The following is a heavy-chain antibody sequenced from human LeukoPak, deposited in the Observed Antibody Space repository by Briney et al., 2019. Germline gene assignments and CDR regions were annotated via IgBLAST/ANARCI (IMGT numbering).Heavy chain of an antibody. Sequence: SETLSLTCAVSGQTVTRNYYWGWLRPTPGKKVEWIGSIYYGGSTYLNPSLKSRVSISIDMSQSHYSLNLTSVTAANTAMYYCTRDFGCSGGACYPDAFNIWGQGTMVTVSS. CDR2: IYYGGST. J-gene: IGHJ3*02. CDR1: GQTVTRNYY. CDR3: TRDFGCSGGACYPDAFNI. D-gene: IGHD2-15*01. V-gene: IGHV4-38-2*02.